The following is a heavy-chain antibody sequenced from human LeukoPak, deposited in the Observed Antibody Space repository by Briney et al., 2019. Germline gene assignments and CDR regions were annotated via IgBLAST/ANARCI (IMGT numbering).Heavy chain of an antibody. J-gene: IGHJ4*02. V-gene: IGHV3-21*01. CDR3: AREDSSGWPDY. CDR1: GFTFSSYR. D-gene: IGHD6-19*01. Sequence: TGGSLRLSCAASGFTFSSYRMNWVRQAPGKGLEWVSSISSSSTYKYYADSVKGRFTISRDNAKNSLYLQMNSLKAEDTAVYHCAREDSSGWPDYWGQGTLVTVSS. CDR2: ISSSSTYK.